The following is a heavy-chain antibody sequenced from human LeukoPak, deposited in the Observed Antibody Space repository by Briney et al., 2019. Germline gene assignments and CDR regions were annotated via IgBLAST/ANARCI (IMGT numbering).Heavy chain of an antibody. CDR2: IYYSGGT. D-gene: IGHD3-22*01. Sequence: SETLSLTCTVSGGSTSSYYWSWIRQPPGKGLEWMGYIYYSGGTNYNPSLKSRVAISVDTSKNQFSLMLNSVTAADTAVYYCARFDTSGYYVDNWAQGTLVTVSS. V-gene: IGHV4-59*01. CDR3: ARFDTSGYYVDN. J-gene: IGHJ4*02. CDR1: GGSTSSYY.